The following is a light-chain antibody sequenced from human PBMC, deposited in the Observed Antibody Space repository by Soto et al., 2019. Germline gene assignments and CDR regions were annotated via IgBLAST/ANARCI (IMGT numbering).Light chain of an antibody. Sequence: EIVMTQSPATLSVSPGERATLSCRASKSVRGNLAWYLQKPGQAPRPLIYAPSTRATGIPARFSGSGSGTEFTLTISSLQSEDFAVYYCQQYNNWPPITFGPGTKVDIK. J-gene: IGKJ3*01. V-gene: IGKV3-15*01. CDR2: APS. CDR3: QQYNNWPPIT. CDR1: KSVRGN.